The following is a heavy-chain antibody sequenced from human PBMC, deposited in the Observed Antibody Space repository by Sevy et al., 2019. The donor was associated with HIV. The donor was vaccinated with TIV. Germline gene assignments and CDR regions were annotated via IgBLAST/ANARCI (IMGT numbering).Heavy chain of an antibody. CDR1: GFTFSDHD. CDR2: SSNKPNGYTT. D-gene: IGHD6-6*01. V-gene: IGHV3-72*01. J-gene: IGHJ4*02. Sequence: GGSLRLSCAASGFTFSDHDIDWVRQAPGKGLEWVGRSSNKPNGYTTQYAASVKGRFAISRDDSKRSLFLQMSSLKTEDTAVYFCARSSIAASGLFDYWGPGTLVTVSS. CDR3: ARSSIAASGLFDY.